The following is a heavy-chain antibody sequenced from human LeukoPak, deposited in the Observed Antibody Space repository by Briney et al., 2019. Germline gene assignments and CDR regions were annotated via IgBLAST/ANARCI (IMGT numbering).Heavy chain of an antibody. D-gene: IGHD3-10*01. V-gene: IGHV1-18*01. CDR2: ISGYNGNT. Sequence: ASVRVSCKTSGYSFSRYGISWVRQTPGQGLEWMGWISGYNGNTYYSQKFQGRVTMTIDTPTGTAYMEVRSLRSDDTGMYYCARASGSAGYQPPEFFQHWGQGTLVTVSS. J-gene: IGHJ1*01. CDR3: ARASGSAGYQPPEFFQH. CDR1: GYSFSRYG.